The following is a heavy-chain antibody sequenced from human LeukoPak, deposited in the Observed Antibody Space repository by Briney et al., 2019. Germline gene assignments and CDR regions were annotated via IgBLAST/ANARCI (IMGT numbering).Heavy chain of an antibody. D-gene: IGHD6-13*01. CDR2: ISSSTGTK. Sequence: GGSLRLSCTTSGFTFGDYAMSWVRRAPGKGLEWVSYISSSTGTKYYADSVKGRFTISRDNAKSSLYLQMNSLRVDDTAVYYCARALPSSWYFFDCWGQGALVTVSS. CDR1: GFTFGDYA. V-gene: IGHV3-48*03. J-gene: IGHJ4*02. CDR3: ARALPSSWYFFDC.